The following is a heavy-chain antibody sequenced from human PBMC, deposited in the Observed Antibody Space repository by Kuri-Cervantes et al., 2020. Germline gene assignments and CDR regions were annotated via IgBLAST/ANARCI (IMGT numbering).Heavy chain of an antibody. CDR2: IYYTGRT. J-gene: IGHJ4*02. Sequence: SETLSLTCTVSGGSIRTTIDYWAWIRQPPGKGLEWIGAIYYTGRTYYKPSLKSRVTISIDTSKNLFSLRLNSVTAADTAVYYCARSDSSGWYFDYWGQGNLVTVSS. CDR1: GGSIRTTIDY. V-gene: IGHV4-39*07. D-gene: IGHD6-25*01. CDR3: ARSDSSGWYFDY.